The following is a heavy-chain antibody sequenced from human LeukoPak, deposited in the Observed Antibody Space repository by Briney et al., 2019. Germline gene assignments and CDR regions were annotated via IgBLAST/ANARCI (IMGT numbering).Heavy chain of an antibody. CDR2: ISANNGNT. J-gene: IGHJ4*02. Sequence: ASVKVSCKASGYTFTTYGIIWVRQAPGQGLEWMGWISANNGNTNYAQNLQGRVTMTTDTSTSTAYMELRSLRSDDTAVYYCARDEDTDISTGNERFDYWGQGTLVTVSS. CDR3: ARDEDTDISTGNERFDY. CDR1: GYTFTTYG. V-gene: IGHV1-18*01. D-gene: IGHD3-9*01.